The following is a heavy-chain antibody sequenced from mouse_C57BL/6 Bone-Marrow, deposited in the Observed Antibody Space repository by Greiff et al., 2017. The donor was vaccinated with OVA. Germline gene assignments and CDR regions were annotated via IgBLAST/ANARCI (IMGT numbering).Heavy chain of an antibody. CDR2: INPNNGGT. Sequence: EVQLQQSGPELVKPGASVKISCKASGYTFTDYYMNWVKQSHGKSLEWIGDINPNNGGTSYNQKFKGKATLTVDKSSSTAYMELRSLTSEDSAVYYCARSWDGSYYFDYWGQGTTLTVSS. CDR1: GYTFTDYY. CDR3: ARSWDGSYYFDY. J-gene: IGHJ2*01. V-gene: IGHV1-26*01. D-gene: IGHD4-1*01.